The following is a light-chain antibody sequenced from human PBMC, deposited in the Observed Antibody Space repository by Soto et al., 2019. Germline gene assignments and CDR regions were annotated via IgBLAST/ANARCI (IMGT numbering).Light chain of an antibody. CDR3: QSYDSSLRV. CDR2: ANN. CDR1: SSNIGAGYD. J-gene: IGLJ3*02. Sequence: QLVLTQPPSVSGAPGQRVTISCNGSSSNIGAGYDVHWYQHLPGTAPKLLIYANNNRPSGVPDRFSGSKSGTSASLAITGLQAEDEADYYCQSYDSSLRVFGGGTKVTVL. V-gene: IGLV1-40*01.